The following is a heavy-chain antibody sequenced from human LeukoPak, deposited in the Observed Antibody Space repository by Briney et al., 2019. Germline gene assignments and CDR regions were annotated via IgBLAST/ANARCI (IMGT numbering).Heavy chain of an antibody. CDR3: AKSQHSTYWGYFHY. Sequence: GGSLRLSCAASGLTFSSYVMNWVRQAPGKGLEWVSSISGSGGSTYYADSVKGRVTISRDNSKNTLYLQMNSLGAEDTAIYYCAKSQHSTYWGYFHYWGQGTLVTVSS. V-gene: IGHV3-23*01. D-gene: IGHD7-27*01. J-gene: IGHJ4*02. CDR1: GLTFSSYV. CDR2: ISGSGGST.